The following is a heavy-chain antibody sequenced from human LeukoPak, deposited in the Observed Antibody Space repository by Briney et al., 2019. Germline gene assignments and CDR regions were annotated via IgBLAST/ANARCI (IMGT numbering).Heavy chain of an antibody. CDR1: GFNFGIYG. D-gene: IGHD2-2*01. CDR3: ARGCSSLTCYEPFDS. J-gene: IGHJ4*02. CDR2: MWDDGTNE. V-gene: IGHV3-33*01. Sequence: GGSLRLSCTASGFNFGIYGMHWVRQAPGKGLEWVAVMWDDGTNEYYVESVKGRFTISRDNAKNSLYLQMNSLRAEDTAVYYCARGCSSLTCYEPFDSWGQGTLVIVSS.